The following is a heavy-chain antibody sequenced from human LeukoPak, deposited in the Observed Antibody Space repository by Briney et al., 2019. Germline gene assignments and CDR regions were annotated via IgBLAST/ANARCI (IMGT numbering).Heavy chain of an antibody. J-gene: IGHJ3*02. V-gene: IGHV1-69*01. Sequence: SVKVSCKASGGTFSSYAINWVRQAPGQGLEWMGGIIPIFGTANCAQKFQGRVTITADESTSTAYMELSSLRSEDTAVYYCASPRADAFDIWGQGTMVTVSS. CDR1: GGTFSSYA. CDR2: IIPIFGTA. CDR3: ASPRADAFDI.